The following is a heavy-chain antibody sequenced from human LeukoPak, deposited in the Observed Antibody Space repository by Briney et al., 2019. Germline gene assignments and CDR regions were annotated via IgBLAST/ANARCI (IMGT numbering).Heavy chain of an antibody. J-gene: IGHJ6*03. CDR2: IDYSGGSS. Sequence: GGSLRLSCTVSGFTLSSYEMSWIRQAPGKGLEWVSSIDYSGGSSYYADSVKGRFTISRDDSKNTLYLQLNSLRAEDTAVYYCARGRCSGGSCYSKTKVYYYYYYMDVWGKGTTVTISS. CDR1: GFTLSSYE. V-gene: IGHV3-23*01. D-gene: IGHD2-15*01. CDR3: ARGRCSGGSCYSKTKVYYYYYYMDV.